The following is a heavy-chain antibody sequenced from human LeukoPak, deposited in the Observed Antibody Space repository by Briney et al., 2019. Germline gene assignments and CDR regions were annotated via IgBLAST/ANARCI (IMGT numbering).Heavy chain of an antibody. CDR2: INPNSGGT. Sequence: GASVKVSCKASGYTFTGYYMHWVRQAPGQGLEWMGWINPNSGGTNYAQKFQGWVTMTRDTSISTAYMELSRLRSGDTAVYYCAREGEGYCSSTSCRLYGMDVWGQGTTVTVSS. J-gene: IGHJ6*02. D-gene: IGHD2-2*01. V-gene: IGHV1-2*04. CDR3: AREGEGYCSSTSCRLYGMDV. CDR1: GYTFTGYY.